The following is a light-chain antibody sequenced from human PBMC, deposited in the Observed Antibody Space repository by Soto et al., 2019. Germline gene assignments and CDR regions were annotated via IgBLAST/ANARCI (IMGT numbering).Light chain of an antibody. CDR1: NSNIGRYS. CDR3: AAWDDNLNGPL. CDR2: SDD. J-gene: IGLJ3*02. Sequence: QSVLTQPPSLSGTPGQRVTISCSGSNSNIGRYSVNWHQHFPGTAPKILIYSDDERPSGVPDRFSGSKSGTSASLAISGLQSEDEAEYYCAAWDDNLNGPLFGGGTKPTVL. V-gene: IGLV1-44*01.